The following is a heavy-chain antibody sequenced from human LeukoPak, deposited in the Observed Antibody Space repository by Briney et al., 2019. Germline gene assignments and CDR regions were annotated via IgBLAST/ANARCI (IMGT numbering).Heavy chain of an antibody. CDR3: ARDLVEDYDYVWGSYRPPPHYYYYYGMDV. J-gene: IGHJ6*02. V-gene: IGHV1-24*01. D-gene: IGHD3-16*02. CDR1: GYTLTELS. Sequence: ASVKVSCKVSGYTLTELSMHWVRQAPGKGLEWMGGFDPEDGETIYAQKFQGRVTMTRDTSTSTVYMELSSLRSEDTAVYYCARDLVEDYDYVWGSYRPPPHYYYYYGMDVWGQGTTVTVSS. CDR2: FDPEDGET.